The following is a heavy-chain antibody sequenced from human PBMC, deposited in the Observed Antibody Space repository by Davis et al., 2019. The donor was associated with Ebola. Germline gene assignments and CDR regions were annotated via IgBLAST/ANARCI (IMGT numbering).Heavy chain of an antibody. D-gene: IGHD3-22*01. Sequence: PGGSLRLSCAASGFTFSDYYMSWIRQAPGKGLEWVSYISSSGRTIYYADSVKGRFTISRDNAKNTLYLQMNSLRAEDTAVYYCARAAIEYYYDSSGYYSKEYFDYWGQGTLVTVSS. CDR2: ISSSGRTI. V-gene: IGHV3-11*04. J-gene: IGHJ4*02. CDR3: ARAAIEYYYDSSGYYSKEYFDY. CDR1: GFTFSDYY.